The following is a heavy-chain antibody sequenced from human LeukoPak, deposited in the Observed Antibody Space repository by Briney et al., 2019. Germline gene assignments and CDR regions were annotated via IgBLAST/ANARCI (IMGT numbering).Heavy chain of an antibody. CDR1: GFTFSNYW. CDR3: ARIRTAVAGTGFHYFDY. D-gene: IGHD6-19*01. CDR2: VSPDGSTT. V-gene: IGHV3-74*03. J-gene: IGHJ4*02. Sequence: GGSLRLSCAASGFTFSNYWMHWVRQAPGKGLVWVSRVSPDGSTTTYADSVRGRFTISRDNAKNTLYLQMSSLRAEDTAVYYCARIRTAVAGTGFHYFDYWGQGTLVTVSS.